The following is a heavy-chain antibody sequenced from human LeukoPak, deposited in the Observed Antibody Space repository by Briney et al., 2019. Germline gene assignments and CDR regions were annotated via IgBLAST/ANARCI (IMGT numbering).Heavy chain of an antibody. CDR2: ISSDGSNK. CDR1: GFIFSTYA. J-gene: IGHJ4*02. D-gene: IGHD3-16*01. V-gene: IGHV3-30-3*01. CDR3: ARDLLRGGSFDY. Sequence: GGSLRLSCAASGFIFSTYAMQWVRQAPGKGLEWVSVISSDGSNKFYADSVKGRFTISRDNSENTLYLQMNSLRAKDTAVYYCARDLLRGGSFDYWGQGTLVSVSS.